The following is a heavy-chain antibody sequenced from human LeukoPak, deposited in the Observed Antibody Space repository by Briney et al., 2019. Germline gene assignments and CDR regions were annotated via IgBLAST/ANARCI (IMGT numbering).Heavy chain of an antibody. CDR2: INHSGSA. D-gene: IGHD6-19*01. CDR3: ARHWWKDQWLVRPYYFDY. J-gene: IGHJ4*02. Sequence: ASETLSLTCAVYGGSFSNYYWTWIRQPPGKGLEWIGEINHSGSARYNPSLKSRVIISVDTSKNQFSLKLSSVTAADTAVYYCARHWWKDQWLVRPYYFDYWGQGTLVTVSS. V-gene: IGHV4-34*01. CDR1: GGSFSNYY.